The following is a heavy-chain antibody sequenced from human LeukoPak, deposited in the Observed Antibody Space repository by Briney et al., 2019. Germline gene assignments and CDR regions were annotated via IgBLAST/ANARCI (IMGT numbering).Heavy chain of an antibody. J-gene: IGHJ6*02. CDR3: ASVRVVPAAVGFYYYGMDV. Sequence: SVKVSCKASGGTFSSYAISWVRQAPGQGLEWMGRIIPIFGIANYAQKFQGRVTITVDKSTSTAYMELSSLRSEDTAVYYCASVRVVPAAVGFYYYGMDVWGQGTTVTVSS. CDR2: IIPIFGIA. D-gene: IGHD2-2*01. CDR1: GGTFSSYA. V-gene: IGHV1-69*04.